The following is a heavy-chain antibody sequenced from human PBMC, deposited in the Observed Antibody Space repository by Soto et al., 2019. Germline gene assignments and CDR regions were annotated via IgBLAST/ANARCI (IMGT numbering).Heavy chain of an antibody. CDR2: ISYDGGKK. V-gene: IGHV3-30*18. J-gene: IGHJ6*02. CDR3: AKVRVGPSYYDYHAMDV. Sequence: QVQLVESGGGVVQPGRSLRLSCAASRFPFSNYGMHWVRQAPGNGLEWVAFISYDGGKKDYADSVKGRFTISRDNSKNMLYLQISSLRVEDTSIYYCAKVRVGPSYYDYHAMDVWGQGTTVTVSS. CDR1: RFPFSNYG. D-gene: IGHD1-26*01.